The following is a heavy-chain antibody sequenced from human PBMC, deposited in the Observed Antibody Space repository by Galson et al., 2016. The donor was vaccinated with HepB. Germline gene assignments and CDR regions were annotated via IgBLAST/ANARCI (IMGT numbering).Heavy chain of an antibody. D-gene: IGHD3-16*01. CDR1: GFSFGDYA. V-gene: IGHV3-9*01. Sequence: SLRLSCAASGFSFGDYAMHWVRQAPGKGLEWVAGISWHSISLVYADSVRGRFTISRDNAKNSLYLQMNRLRPEEPALYYCARDIGGVGVYGIEITWASTNYYYYGMDVWGQGTTVTVSS. CDR2: ISWHSISL. CDR3: ARDIGGVGVYGIEITWASTNYYYYGMDV. J-gene: IGHJ6*02.